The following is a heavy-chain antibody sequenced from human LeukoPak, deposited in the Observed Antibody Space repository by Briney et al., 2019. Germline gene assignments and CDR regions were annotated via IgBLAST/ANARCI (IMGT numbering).Heavy chain of an antibody. J-gene: IGHJ4*02. Sequence: GGSLRLSCAASGFTVSSSYMSWVRQAPGKGPEWVSVIYSGGSTYYADSVKGRFTISRDNSKNTLYLQMNSLRAEDTAVYYCARAFDVPAAYDYWGQGTLVTVSS. CDR2: IYSGGST. V-gene: IGHV3-66*02. CDR1: GFTVSSSY. D-gene: IGHD2-2*01. CDR3: ARAFDVPAAYDY.